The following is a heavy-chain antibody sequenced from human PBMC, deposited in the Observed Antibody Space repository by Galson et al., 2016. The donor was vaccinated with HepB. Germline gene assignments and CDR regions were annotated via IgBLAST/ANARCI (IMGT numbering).Heavy chain of an antibody. J-gene: IGHJ4*02. CDR2: IYYPGST. D-gene: IGHD3-16*01. V-gene: IGHV4-59*12. CDR1: GASISSCY. Sequence: SETLSLTCTFSGASISSCYWTWIRQPPGMGLEWIGYIYYPGSTNYNPSLKSRVTISADTSKSQFSLNLRSVTAADTAMYYCASYDYFWGGLDDWGQGTLVTVSS. CDR3: ASYDYFWGGLDD.